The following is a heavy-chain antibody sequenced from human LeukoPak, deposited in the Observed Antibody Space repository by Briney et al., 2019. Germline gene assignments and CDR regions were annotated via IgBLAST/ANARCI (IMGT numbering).Heavy chain of an antibody. J-gene: IGHJ5*02. CDR2: IIPIFGTT. Sequence: SVKVSCKASGGTFSSYAISWVRQAPGQGLEWMGGIIPIFGTTNYAQKFQGRITITADKSTSTAYMELSSLRSEDTAVYYCARVYCSSTSCSTANWFGPWGQGTLVTVSS. D-gene: IGHD2-2*01. CDR3: ARVYCSSTSCSTANWFGP. CDR1: GGTFSSYA. V-gene: IGHV1-69*06.